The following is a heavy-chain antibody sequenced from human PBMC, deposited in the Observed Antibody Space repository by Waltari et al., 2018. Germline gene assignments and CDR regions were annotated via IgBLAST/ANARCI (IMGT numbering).Heavy chain of an antibody. Sequence: ELHLLESGGGLAQPGGSLRLSFSASGLYFIRYAMRWVRQAPGKGLEWVSGISDSGVITKYADSVKGRFTVSRDNSKNTVFLQLNSLRAEDTAIYYCARHLYSIDYLELGNWGQGTLVTVSS. CDR2: ISDSGVIT. D-gene: IGHD3-22*01. J-gene: IGHJ4*02. CDR3: ARHLYSIDYLELGN. V-gene: IGHV3-23*01. CDR1: GLYFIRYA.